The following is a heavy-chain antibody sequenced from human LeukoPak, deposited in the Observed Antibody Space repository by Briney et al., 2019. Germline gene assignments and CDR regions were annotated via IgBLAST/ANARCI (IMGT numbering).Heavy chain of an antibody. D-gene: IGHD1-14*01. Sequence: GYIYHSGSTYYNPSLKSRVTISVDRSKNQFSLKLSSVTAADTAVYYCAREPTEPPVYYFDYWGQGTLVTVSS. J-gene: IGHJ4*02. CDR2: IYHSGST. V-gene: IGHV4-30-2*01. CDR3: AREPTEPPVYYFDY.